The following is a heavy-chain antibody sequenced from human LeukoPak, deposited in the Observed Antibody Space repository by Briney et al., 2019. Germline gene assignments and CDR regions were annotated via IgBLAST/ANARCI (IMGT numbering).Heavy chain of an antibody. CDR1: GGSISSSSYY. Sequence: PSETLSLTCTVSGGSISSSSYYWGWICQPPGKGLEWIGSIYYSGSTYYNPSLKSRVTISVDTSKNQFSLKLSSVTAADTAVYYCARRSTVVTPGWFDPWGQGTLVTVSS. CDR2: IYYSGST. CDR3: ARRSTVVTPGWFDP. D-gene: IGHD4-23*01. J-gene: IGHJ5*02. V-gene: IGHV4-39*01.